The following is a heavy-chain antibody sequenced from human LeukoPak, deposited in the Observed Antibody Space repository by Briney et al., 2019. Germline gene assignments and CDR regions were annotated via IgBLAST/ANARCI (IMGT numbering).Heavy chain of an antibody. V-gene: IGHV3-7*01. Sequence: GGSLRLSCAASGFTVSNTYMSWVRQAPGKGLEWVANIKQDGSEKYYVDSVKGRFTISRDNAKNSLYLQMNSLRAEDTAVYYCARDFSPDYWGQGTLVTVSS. CDR2: IKQDGSEK. J-gene: IGHJ4*02. CDR3: ARDFSPDY. CDR1: GFTVSNTY.